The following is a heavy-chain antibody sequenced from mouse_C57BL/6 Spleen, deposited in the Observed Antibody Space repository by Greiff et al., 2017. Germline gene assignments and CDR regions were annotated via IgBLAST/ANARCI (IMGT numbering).Heavy chain of an antibody. Sequence: VQLQQSGPELVKPGASVKISCKASGYTFTDYYMNWVKQSHGKSLEWIGDINPNNGGTSYNQKFKGKATLTVDKSSSTAYMELRSLTSEDSAVYYCARFYYGSSLYWYFDVWGTGTTVTVSS. CDR1: GYTFTDYY. D-gene: IGHD1-1*01. J-gene: IGHJ1*03. V-gene: IGHV1-26*01. CDR2: INPNNGGT. CDR3: ARFYYGSSLYWYFDV.